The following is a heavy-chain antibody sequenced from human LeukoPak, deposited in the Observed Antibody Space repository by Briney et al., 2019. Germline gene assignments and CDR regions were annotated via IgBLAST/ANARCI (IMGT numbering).Heavy chain of an antibody. V-gene: IGHV4-34*01. CDR1: GGSFSGYY. J-gene: IGHJ4*02. Sequence: SETLSLTCAVYGGSFSGYYWSWIRQPPGKGLEWIGEINHSGSTNYNPSLKSRVTISVDTSKNQFSLKLSSVTAADTAVYYCARQSEWRVTEFDYFDYWGQGTLVTVSS. CDR2: INHSGST. CDR3: ARQSEWRVTEFDYFDY. D-gene: IGHD6-19*01.